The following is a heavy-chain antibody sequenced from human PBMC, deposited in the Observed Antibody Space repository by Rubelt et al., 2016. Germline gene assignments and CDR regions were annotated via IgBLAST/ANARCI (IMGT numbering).Heavy chain of an antibody. CDR3: ARDLGQWLARGWFDP. V-gene: IGHV3-21*01. J-gene: IGHJ5*02. CDR1: GFTFSSYS. CDR2: ISRGSSYI. D-gene: IGHD6-19*01. Sequence: VQLVESGGGVVKPGGSLRLSCAASGFTFSSYSMNWVRQAPGKGMEWVQSISRGSSYIYYVDSGKGLFTCSRDNSKNSLYLQMNSLRAEDTAVYYCARDLGQWLARGWFDPWGQGTLVTVSS.